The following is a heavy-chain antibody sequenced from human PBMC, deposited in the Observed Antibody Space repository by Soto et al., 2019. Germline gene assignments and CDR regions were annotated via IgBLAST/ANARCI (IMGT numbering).Heavy chain of an antibody. V-gene: IGHV1-2*02. Sequence: ASVKVSCKASGYTFTGYYMHWVRQAPGQGLEWMGWINPNSGGTNYAQKFQGRVTMTEDTSTDTAYMDLSSLRSEDTAVYYCAKVRGIVGGTYYFDYWGQGTLVTVSS. CDR1: GYTFTGYY. CDR3: AKVRGIVGGTYYFDY. D-gene: IGHD1-26*01. J-gene: IGHJ4*02. CDR2: INPNSGGT.